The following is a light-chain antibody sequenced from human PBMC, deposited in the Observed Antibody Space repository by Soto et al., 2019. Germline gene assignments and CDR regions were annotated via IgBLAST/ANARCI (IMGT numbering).Light chain of an antibody. CDR2: DAS. Sequence: IQLTQSPSSLSLSVIDIVTLTCRASDDITNYLAWYQQKAGKAPKLLIYDASTLYSGVPSRFSGSGSGTDFTLTISRLQPEDFATYYCQQLASYPPTFGGGTKVDIK. V-gene: IGKV1-9*01. CDR3: QQLASYPPT. J-gene: IGKJ4*01. CDR1: DDITNY.